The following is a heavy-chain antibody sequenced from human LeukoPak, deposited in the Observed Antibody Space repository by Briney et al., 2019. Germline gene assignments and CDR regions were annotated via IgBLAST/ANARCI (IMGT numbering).Heavy chain of an antibody. CDR2: IYTSGST. V-gene: IGHV4-4*09. D-gene: IGHD3-22*01. Sequence: SETLSLTCTVSGGSISSYYWSWIRQPPGKGLEWIGYIYTSGSTNYNPSLKSRVTISVDTSKNQFSLKLSSVTAADTAVYYSARSYYYDSSGSAFDPWGQGALVTVSS. CDR1: GGSISSYY. CDR3: ARSYYYDSSGSAFDP. J-gene: IGHJ5*02.